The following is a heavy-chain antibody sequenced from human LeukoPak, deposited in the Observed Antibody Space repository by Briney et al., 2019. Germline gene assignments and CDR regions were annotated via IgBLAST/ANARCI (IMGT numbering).Heavy chain of an antibody. D-gene: IGHD5-12*01. CDR3: AREVVARRRTFDI. Sequence: GGSLRLSCAASGFTFRSHSMHWVRQTPGKGLEWVAVISFDGSINYYADSVKGRFTISRDNSKNTLFLQTNSLRPEDTAVYYCAREVVARRRTFDIWGQGTMVTVSS. V-gene: IGHV3-30*04. CDR1: GFTFRSHS. CDR2: ISFDGSIN. J-gene: IGHJ3*02.